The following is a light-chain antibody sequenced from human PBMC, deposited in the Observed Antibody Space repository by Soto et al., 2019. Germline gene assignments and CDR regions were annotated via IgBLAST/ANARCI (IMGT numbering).Light chain of an antibody. CDR3: QVWDSSSVV. CDR2: DDS. J-gene: IGLJ2*01. Sequence: SYELTQPPSVSVAPGQTARITCGGKNIGSKSVHWYQQKPGQAPVLVVYDDSDRPSGTPERFSGSNSGNTATLTISRVEAGDEADYYCQVWDSSSVVFGGGTKLTVL. CDR1: NIGSKS. V-gene: IGLV3-21*02.